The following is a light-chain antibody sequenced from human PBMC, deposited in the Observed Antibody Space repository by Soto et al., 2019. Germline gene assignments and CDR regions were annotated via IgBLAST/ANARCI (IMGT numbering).Light chain of an antibody. V-gene: IGKV3-20*01. J-gene: IGKJ1*01. CDR3: QQYGSPPWT. CDR2: DAS. CDR1: QSVSGY. Sequence: ESVLTQSPATLSLSPGETATLSCRASQSVSGYIGWYQQKPGQAPRLLIYDASSRPTGIPDRFSGSGSGTDFTLTISRLEPEDFAVYYCQQYGSPPWTFGQGTKVDI.